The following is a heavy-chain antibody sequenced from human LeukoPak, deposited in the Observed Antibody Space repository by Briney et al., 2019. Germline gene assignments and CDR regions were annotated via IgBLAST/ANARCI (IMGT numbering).Heavy chain of an antibody. V-gene: IGHV4-59*01. D-gene: IGHD6-19*01. CDR3: AKMGYSTGWLPRAAFDI. J-gene: IGHJ3*02. CDR2: FYNSGST. Sequence: SETLSLTCTVSGYSMSSFYWSWIRQPPGKGLEWIAFFYNSGSTNYNPSLKSRVTISADTSKNQFSLRLSSVTAADTALYYCAKMGYSTGWLPRAAFDIWGHGTMVTVSS. CDR1: GYSMSSFY.